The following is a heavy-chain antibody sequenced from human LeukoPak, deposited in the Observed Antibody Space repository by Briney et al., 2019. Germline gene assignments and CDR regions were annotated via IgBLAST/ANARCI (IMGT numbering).Heavy chain of an antibody. J-gene: IGHJ3*02. Sequence: SETLSLTCAVYGGSFSGYYWSWIRQPPGKGLEWIGEINHSGSTNYNPSLKSRVTISVDTSKNQFSLKLSPVTAADTAVYYCARAYDVFDAFDIWGQGTMVTVSS. CDR2: INHSGST. CDR1: GGSFSGYY. CDR3: ARAYDVFDAFDI. V-gene: IGHV4-34*01. D-gene: IGHD5-12*01.